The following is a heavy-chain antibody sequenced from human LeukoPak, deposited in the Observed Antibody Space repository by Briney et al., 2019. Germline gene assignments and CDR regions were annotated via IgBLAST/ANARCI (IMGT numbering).Heavy chain of an antibody. V-gene: IGHV3-20*04. CDR1: GFTFDDYG. J-gene: IGHJ4*02. D-gene: IGHD2-2*01. CDR3: ASCSSTSCYGT. Sequence: GGSLRLSCAASGFTFDDYGMSWVRQAPGKGLEWVSGINWNGGSTGYADSVKGRFTISRDNAKNTLFLQMNSLRAEDTAVYYCASCSSTSCYGTWGQGTLVTVSS. CDR2: INWNGGST.